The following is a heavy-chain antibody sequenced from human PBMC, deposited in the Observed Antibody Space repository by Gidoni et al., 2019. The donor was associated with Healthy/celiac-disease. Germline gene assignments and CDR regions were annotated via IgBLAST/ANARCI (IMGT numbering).Heavy chain of an antibody. D-gene: IGHD2-21*02. V-gene: IGHV1-46*01. J-gene: IGHJ4*02. CDR3: ARVPYCGGDCYPPEIYFDY. CDR2: INPSGGST. CDR1: GYTFTSYY. Sequence: QVQLVQSGAEVKKPGASVKVSCKASGYTFTSYYLHWVRQAPGQGLEWMGIINPSGGSTSYAQKFQGRVTMTRDTSTSTVYMELSSLRSEDTAVYYCARVPYCGGDCYPPEIYFDYWGQGTLVTVSS.